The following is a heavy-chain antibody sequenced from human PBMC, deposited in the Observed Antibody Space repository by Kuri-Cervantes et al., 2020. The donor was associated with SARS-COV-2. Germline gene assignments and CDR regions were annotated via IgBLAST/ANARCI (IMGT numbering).Heavy chain of an antibody. CDR3: TRRGPPLWYFDL. D-gene: IGHD3-16*01. CDR1: GFTFSGSA. J-gene: IGHJ2*01. V-gene: IGHV3-73*01. Sequence: GESLRLSCAASGFTFSGSAMHWVRQASGKGLEWVGRIRSKANSYATAYAASVKGRFTISRDDSKNTAYLQMNSLKTEDTAVYYCTRRGPPLWYFDLWGRGTLVTVSS. CDR2: IRSKANSYAT.